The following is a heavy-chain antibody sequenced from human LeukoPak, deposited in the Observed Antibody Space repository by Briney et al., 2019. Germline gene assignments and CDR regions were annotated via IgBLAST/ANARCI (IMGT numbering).Heavy chain of an antibody. CDR1: GGFISSSSYY. CDR2: IYYSAST. CDR3: ARSSGYCSGGSCYR. D-gene: IGHD2-15*01. V-gene: IGHV4-39*01. Sequence: SETLSLTCTVSGGFISSSSYYWGWIRQPPGKGLEWFGSIYYSASTYYNPSLKSRVTISVDTSKNQFSLRLSSVTAADTAVYYCARSSGYCSGGSCYRWGQGTLVTVSS. J-gene: IGHJ5*02.